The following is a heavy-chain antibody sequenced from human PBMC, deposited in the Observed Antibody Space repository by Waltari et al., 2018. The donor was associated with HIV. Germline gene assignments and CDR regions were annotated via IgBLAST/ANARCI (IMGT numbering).Heavy chain of an antibody. CDR3: ARDSVAETGRYYVMDV. D-gene: IGHD6-19*01. CDR1: GGSISGSDYH. V-gene: IGHV4-39*07. J-gene: IGHJ6*02. CDR2: VYYTGST. Sequence: QLHLQESGPGLVKPSGTLSLTCTVSGGSISGSDYHWGWIRQSPGKGLEGIGSVYYTGSTYYKSSLRSRLTISIDTSRNQFSLRLTSVTAADTAVYYCARDSVAETGRYYVMDVWGQGTAVTVSS.